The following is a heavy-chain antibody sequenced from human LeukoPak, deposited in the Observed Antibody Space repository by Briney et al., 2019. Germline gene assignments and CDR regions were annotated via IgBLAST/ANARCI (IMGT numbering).Heavy chain of an antibody. CDR1: GESFSGYY. V-gene: IGHV4-34*01. Sequence: PSETLSLTCAVHGESFSGYYWNWIRQPPGKGLEGIGEIDHSGSTNYIPSLKSRITISVDTSKNQFSLKLTSVTAADTAVYYCARSPRYQYCSGGSCYSHYLDYWGQGTLVTVSS. CDR2: IDHSGST. D-gene: IGHD2-15*01. J-gene: IGHJ4*02. CDR3: ARSPRYQYCSGGSCYSHYLDY.